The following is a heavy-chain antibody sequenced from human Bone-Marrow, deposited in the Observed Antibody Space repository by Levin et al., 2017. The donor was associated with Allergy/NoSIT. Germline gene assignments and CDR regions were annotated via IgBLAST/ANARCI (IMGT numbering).Heavy chain of an antibody. CDR2: ISWNSGSI. D-gene: IGHD1-1*01. V-gene: IGHV3-9*01. J-gene: IGHJ5*02. Sequence: GGSLRLSCAASGFTFDDYAMHWVRQAPGKGLEWVSGISWNSGSIGYADSVKGRFTISRDNAKNSLYLQMNSLRAEDTALYYCAKDMAPNWNHIINWFDPWGQGTLVTVSS. CDR1: GFTFDDYA. CDR3: AKDMAPNWNHIINWFDP.